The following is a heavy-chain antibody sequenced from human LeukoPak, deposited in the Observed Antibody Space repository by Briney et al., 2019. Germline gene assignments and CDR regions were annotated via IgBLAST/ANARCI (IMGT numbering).Heavy chain of an antibody. CDR2: IYHTGTA. V-gene: IGHV4-59*12. CDR3: ARKPIVSSSWYYFDY. CDR1: GGSTSNYY. D-gene: IGHD6-13*01. J-gene: IGHJ4*02. Sequence: SETLSLTCTVSGGSTSNYYWSWIRQPPGKGLEWIGYIYHTGTANNNPSLKSRVAISVDTSNNQFSLKLSSVTAADTAVYYCARKPIVSSSWYYFDYWGQGTLVTVSS.